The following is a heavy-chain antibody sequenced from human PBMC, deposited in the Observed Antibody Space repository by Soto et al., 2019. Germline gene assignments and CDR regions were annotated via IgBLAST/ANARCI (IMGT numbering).Heavy chain of an antibody. CDR2: TYYRSKWYN. CDR3: ARVGGPARLVFGPYYFDY. J-gene: IGHJ4*02. D-gene: IGHD6-19*01. Sequence: SQTLSLTCAISGDSVSSNSAAWNWIRQSPSRGLEWLGRTYYRSKWYNDYAVSVKSRITINPDTSKNQFSLQLNSVTPEDTAVYYCARVGGPARLVFGPYYFDYWGQGTLVTVSS. V-gene: IGHV6-1*01. CDR1: GDSVSSNSAA.